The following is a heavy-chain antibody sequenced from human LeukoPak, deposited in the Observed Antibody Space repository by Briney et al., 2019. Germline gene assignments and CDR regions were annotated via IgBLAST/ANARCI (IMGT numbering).Heavy chain of an antibody. CDR1: GDSITGYY. D-gene: IGHD2-2*01. V-gene: IGHV4-34*01. CDR3: ARIPTNAVPAAHNGFDI. CDR2: INHSGST. J-gene: IGHJ3*02. Sequence: SETLSLTCTVSGDSITGYYWGWIRQPPGKGLEWIGEINHSGSTNYNPSLKSRVTISVDTSKNQFSLKLSSVTAADTAVYYCARIPTNAVPAAHNGFDIWGQGTMLTVSS.